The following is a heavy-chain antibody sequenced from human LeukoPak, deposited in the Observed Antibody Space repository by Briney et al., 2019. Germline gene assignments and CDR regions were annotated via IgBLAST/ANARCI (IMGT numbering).Heavy chain of an antibody. J-gene: IGHJ4*02. V-gene: IGHV3-7*02. CDR3: ASGHYADYD. CDR1: EIIFSDFW. D-gene: IGHD4-17*01. CDR2: IKKDGSEE. Sequence: GGSLRLSCSVSEIIFSDFWMNWVRQAPGKGLEWVASIKKDGSEEYYVDSVRGRFTISRDNAQNSLYLQMNSLRDEDTAVYYCASGHYADYDWGQGTLVTVSS.